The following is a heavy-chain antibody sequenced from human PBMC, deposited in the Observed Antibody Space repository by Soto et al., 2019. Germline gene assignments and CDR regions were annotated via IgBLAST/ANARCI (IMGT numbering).Heavy chain of an antibody. CDR1: GFTFSSYW. Sequence: QPGGSLRLSCAASGFTFSSYWMSWVRQAPGKGLEWVANIKQDGSEKYYVDSVKGRFTISRDNAKNSLYLQMNSLRAEDTAVYYCARDGGIWSGSGRNAFDIWGQGTMVTVSS. CDR2: IKQDGSEK. D-gene: IGHD3-3*01. J-gene: IGHJ3*02. CDR3: ARDGGIWSGSGRNAFDI. V-gene: IGHV3-7*03.